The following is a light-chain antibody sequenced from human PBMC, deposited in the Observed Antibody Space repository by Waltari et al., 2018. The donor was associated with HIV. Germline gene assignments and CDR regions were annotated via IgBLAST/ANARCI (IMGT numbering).Light chain of an antibody. CDR2: NNN. CDR1: NSHIGSNH. V-gene: IGLV1-47*01. Sequence: SVLAQPPSVSGTPGQGVTISCSGSNSHIGSNHVYWYRQLPGSAPPFLIYNNNQRPSGVPDRFSGSKSGTSASLAISGLRSEDEADYYCAAWDDSLSAVVFGGGTKLTVL. CDR3: AAWDDSLSAVV. J-gene: IGLJ2*01.